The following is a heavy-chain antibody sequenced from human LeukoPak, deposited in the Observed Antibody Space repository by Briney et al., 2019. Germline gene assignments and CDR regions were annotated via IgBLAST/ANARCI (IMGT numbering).Heavy chain of an antibody. J-gene: IGHJ4*02. V-gene: IGHV4-38-2*01. CDR2: IYHSGST. CDR1: GYSITSGYY. Sequence: SETLSLTCAVSGYSITSGYYWAWIQQPPGKGLEWIGNIYHSGSTYYNPSLKSRVTISVDTSKNQFSLKLSSVTAADTAVYYCARHVPGYSSSWHDYWGQGTLVTVSS. CDR3: ARHVPGYSSSWHDY. D-gene: IGHD6-13*01.